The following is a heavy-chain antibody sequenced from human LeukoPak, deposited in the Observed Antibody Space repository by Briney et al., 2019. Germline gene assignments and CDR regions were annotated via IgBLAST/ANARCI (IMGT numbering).Heavy chain of an antibody. CDR1: GFTFSIYS. V-gene: IGHV3-21*01. D-gene: IGHD3-22*01. Sequence: GVSLTLFCAAWGFTFSIYSVNWLRQSPGEGLEGVSSISSSSRYIYYADSVKGRFTISRDNAKNSLYLQMNSLRAEDTAVYYCAREGDSSGYYFIDYWGQGTLVTVSS. J-gene: IGHJ4*02. CDR3: AREGDSSGYYFIDY. CDR2: ISSSSRYI.